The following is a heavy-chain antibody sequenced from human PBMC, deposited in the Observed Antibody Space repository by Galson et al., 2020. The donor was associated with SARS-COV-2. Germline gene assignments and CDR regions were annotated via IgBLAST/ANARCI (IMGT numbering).Heavy chain of an antibody. CDR2: IRTKANGRTT. Sequence: SGGSLRLSCTASGFALGNYALNCVRQAPGKGLEWIGFIRTKANGRTTEYAAPVKGRFTIPRDDSRTTAYLEMNSLKTEDTAVYYCTRDRAGELFKYSWFDPWGQGTLVTVSS. D-gene: IGHD3-10*01. CDR1: GFALGNYA. J-gene: IGHJ5*02. CDR3: TRDRAGELFKYSWFDP. V-gene: IGHV3-49*04.